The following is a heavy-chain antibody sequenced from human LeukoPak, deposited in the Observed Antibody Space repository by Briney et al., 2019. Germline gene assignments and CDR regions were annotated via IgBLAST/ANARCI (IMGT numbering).Heavy chain of an antibody. CDR3: TTASASIRKFGMDV. Sequence: GGSLRLSCAASGFTFSDAWMHWVRQAPGKGLDWVGRIKSKSDYGTTEYAAPVKGRFTISREDSKNTVYLQMSSLKIDDTAVYYCTTASASIRKFGMDVWGKGTTVTVSS. J-gene: IGHJ6*03. CDR2: IKSKSDYGTT. V-gene: IGHV3-15*01. CDR1: GFTFSDAW. D-gene: IGHD5-24*01.